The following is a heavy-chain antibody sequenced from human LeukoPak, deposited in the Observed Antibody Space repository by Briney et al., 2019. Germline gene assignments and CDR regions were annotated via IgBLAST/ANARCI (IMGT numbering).Heavy chain of an antibody. J-gene: IGHJ4*02. V-gene: IGHV3-74*01. CDR1: GFTFSSFW. Sequence: PGGSLRLSCAASGFTFSSFWVHWVRQAPGKGLVWVSRINSDGSSTSYADSVKGRFTISRDNAKNTLYLQMTSLRAGDTAVYYCARVRYGDYYFDYWGQGTLVTVSS. D-gene: IGHD4-17*01. CDR2: INSDGSST. CDR3: ARVRYGDYYFDY.